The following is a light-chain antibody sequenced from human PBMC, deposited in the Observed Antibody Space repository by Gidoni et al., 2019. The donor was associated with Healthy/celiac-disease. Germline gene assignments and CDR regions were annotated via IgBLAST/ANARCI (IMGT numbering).Light chain of an antibody. V-gene: IGKV2-28*01. CDR1: QSLLHSNGYNY. CDR3: MQALQTPRT. J-gene: IGKJ3*01. Sequence: DIVMTQFPLSLPVTPGEPASISCRSSQSLLHSNGYNYLDWYLQKPVQSPQLLIYLGSTRASGVPDRFSGSGSCTDFTLKISKVEAEDVGVYYCMQALQTPRTFGPGTKVDIK. CDR2: LGS.